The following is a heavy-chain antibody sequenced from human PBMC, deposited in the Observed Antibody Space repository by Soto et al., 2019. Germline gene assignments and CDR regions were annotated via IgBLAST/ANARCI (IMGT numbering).Heavy chain of an antibody. CDR1: GGSISSGGYY. CDR3: ARDGGGIAARTRYYYYGMDV. D-gene: IGHD6-6*01. Sequence: TLSLTCTVSGGSISSGGYYRSWIPQRPGKGLEWIGDIYYSGSTYYNPSLKSRFTISVDTSKNHFSLNTRSVTAADTAVYYCARDGGGIAARTRYYYYGMDVWGQGTTVTVSS. V-gene: IGHV4-31*03. CDR2: IYYSGST. J-gene: IGHJ6*02.